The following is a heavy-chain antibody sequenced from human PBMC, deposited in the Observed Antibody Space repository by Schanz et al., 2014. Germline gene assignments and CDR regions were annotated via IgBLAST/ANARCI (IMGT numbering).Heavy chain of an antibody. CDR2: ITYNGGTI. CDR1: GFGFSSYS. D-gene: IGHD5-18*01. Sequence: VQLVESGGGVVQPGGSLRLSCAASGFGFSSYSMNWVRQAPGKGLEWISYITYNGGTIYYADSVKGRFTISRDNAKNSLYLEMNSLRAEDTAVYYCAKDAENTAMITDYFDYWGQGTLVTVSS. CDR3: AKDAENTAMITDYFDY. V-gene: IGHV3-48*01. J-gene: IGHJ4*02.